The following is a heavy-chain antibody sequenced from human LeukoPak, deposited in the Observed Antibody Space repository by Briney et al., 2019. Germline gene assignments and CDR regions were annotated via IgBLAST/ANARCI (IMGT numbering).Heavy chain of an antibody. CDR2: IYYSGST. V-gene: IGHV4-30-4*07. D-gene: IGHD3-9*01. CDR3: ARGDILTGYGPTGVYYYYMDV. CDR1: GGSISSGGYS. J-gene: IGHJ6*03. Sequence: SQTLSLTCAVSGGSISSGGYSWSWIRQPPGKGLEWIGYIYYSGSTYYNPSLKSRVTISVDTSKNQFSLKLSSVTAADTAVYYCARGDILTGYGPTGVYYYYMDVWGKGTTVTVSS.